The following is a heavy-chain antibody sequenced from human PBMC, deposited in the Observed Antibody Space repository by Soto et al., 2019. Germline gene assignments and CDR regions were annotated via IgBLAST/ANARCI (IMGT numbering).Heavy chain of an antibody. J-gene: IGHJ5*02. Sequence: ASVEVCCKASGYTLASCARRWVRQAKEQRLEWMGWINAGNGNTKYSQKFQGRVTITRDTSASTAYMELSSLRSEDTAVYYCARDSDDYGDYVFWFDPWGQGTLVTVSS. D-gene: IGHD4-17*01. CDR3: ARDSDDYGDYVFWFDP. V-gene: IGHV1-3*01. CDR2: INAGNGNT. CDR1: GYTLASCA.